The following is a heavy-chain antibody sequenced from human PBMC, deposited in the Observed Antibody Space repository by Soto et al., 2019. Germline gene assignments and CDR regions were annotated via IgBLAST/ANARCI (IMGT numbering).Heavy chain of an antibody. CDR2: INAYSGNT. Sequence: ASVKVSCKASGYTFTSYDINWVRQATGQRLEWMGWINAYSGNTDYAQKLQGRVTMTTDTSTSTAYMELRSLRSDDTAVYYCARDPPPMDVWGQGTTVTVSS. CDR3: ARDPPPMDV. CDR1: GYTFTSYD. J-gene: IGHJ6*02. V-gene: IGHV1-18*01.